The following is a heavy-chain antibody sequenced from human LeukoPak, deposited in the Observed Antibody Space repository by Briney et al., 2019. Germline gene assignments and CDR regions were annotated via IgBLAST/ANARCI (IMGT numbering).Heavy chain of an antibody. D-gene: IGHD6-19*01. CDR1: GGSISSYY. CDR3: ARGLKQWLVVT. V-gene: IGHV4-59*08. J-gene: IGHJ3*01. CDR2: IYYSGST. Sequence: SETLSLTCTVSGGSISSYYWSWIRQPPGKGLEWIGYIYYSGSTNYNPSLKSRGTISVDTSKNQFSLKLSSVPAADTAVYYCARGLKQWLVVTWVQGSMLTVSS.